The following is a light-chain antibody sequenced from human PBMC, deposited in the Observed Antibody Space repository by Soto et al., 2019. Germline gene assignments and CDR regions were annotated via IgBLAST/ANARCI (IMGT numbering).Light chain of an antibody. CDR1: QSVSIH. CDR2: DTS. Sequence: ETVLNQSPGTLSVSLGERATLSCRASQSVSIHLAWYQQKPGQAPRLLIYDTSTRATGIPARFSGSGSGTEFTLTISSLQSEDFAVYYCQQYSNWPPITFGQGTRLEI. V-gene: IGKV3-15*01. CDR3: QQYSNWPPIT. J-gene: IGKJ5*01.